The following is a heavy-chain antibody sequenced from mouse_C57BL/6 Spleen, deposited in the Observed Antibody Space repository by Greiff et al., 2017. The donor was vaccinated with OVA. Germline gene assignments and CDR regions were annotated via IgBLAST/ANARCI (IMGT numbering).Heavy chain of an antibody. CDR1: GYTFTSYW. D-gene: IGHD1-1*01. CDR2: IDPSDSYT. CDR3: ARWSTTVAYYFDY. Sequence: QVQLQQPGAELVRPGTSVKLSCKASGYTFTSYWMHWVKQSPGQGLEWIGVIDPSDSYTNYNQKFKGKATLTVDTSSSTAYMQLSSLTSEDSAVYYCARWSTTVAYYFDYWGQGTTLTVSS. J-gene: IGHJ2*01. V-gene: IGHV1-59*01.